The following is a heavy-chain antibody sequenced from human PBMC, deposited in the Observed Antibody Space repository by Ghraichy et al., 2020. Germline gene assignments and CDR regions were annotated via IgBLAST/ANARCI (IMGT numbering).Heavy chain of an antibody. J-gene: IGHJ2*01. CDR2: FYYRGTT. CDR3: AREEGYGGKGYFDL. Sequence: SETLSLTCGVSGGPVNSGGYSWSWIRQSPGKGLQWIGHFYYRGTTYYNPSLTSRVTISVAKAKTQFSLKLSSVTAADTAVYYCAREEGYGGKGYFDLWGRGTLVTVSS. CDR1: GGPVNSGGYS. D-gene: IGHD4-23*01. V-gene: IGHV4-30-4*07.